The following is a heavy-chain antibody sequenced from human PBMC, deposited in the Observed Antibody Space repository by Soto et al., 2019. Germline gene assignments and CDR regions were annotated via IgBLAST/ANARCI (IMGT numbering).Heavy chain of an antibody. CDR2: IYYSGST. Sequence: PSETLSLTCTVSGGSISSYYWSWIRQPPGKGLEWIGYIYYSGSTNYNPSLKSRVTISVDTSKNQFSLKLSSVTAADTAVYYCARVRRTYCSSTSCYGGPRGYYFDYWGQGTLVTVSA. J-gene: IGHJ4*02. CDR1: GGSISSYY. CDR3: ARVRRTYCSSTSCYGGPRGYYFDY. V-gene: IGHV4-59*01. D-gene: IGHD2-2*01.